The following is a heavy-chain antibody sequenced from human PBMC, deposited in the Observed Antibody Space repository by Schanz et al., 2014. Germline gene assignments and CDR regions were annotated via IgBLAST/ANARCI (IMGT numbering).Heavy chain of an antibody. D-gene: IGHD1-1*01. CDR2: ISGSGAST. V-gene: IGHV3-23*01. J-gene: IGHJ4*02. CDR1: GVTFSSYA. CDR3: ARDGAELYYFDY. Sequence: EVQLLESGGGFVQPGGSLRLSCVASGVTFSSYAMSWVRQASGKGLEWVSAISGSGASTYYADSVKGRFTISRDNSKNTLYLQMSSLRAEDTAVYYCARDGAELYYFDYWGQGTRVTVSS.